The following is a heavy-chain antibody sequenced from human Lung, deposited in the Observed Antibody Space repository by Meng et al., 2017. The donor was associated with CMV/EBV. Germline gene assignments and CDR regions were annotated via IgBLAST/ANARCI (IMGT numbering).Heavy chain of an antibody. CDR3: ARHMALAGSRGFDS. V-gene: IGHV4-4*03. D-gene: IGHD2-21*01. CDR1: GDSIISANW. Sequence: PETXSLTCVVSGDSIISANWWSWVRQPPGKGLEWIGEMSHSGSSNYDPSLKSRVSISIDKSKNHFSLNLISVTAADTAVYYCARHMALAGSRGFDSWGQGTLVTVSS. CDR2: MSHSGSS. J-gene: IGHJ4*02.